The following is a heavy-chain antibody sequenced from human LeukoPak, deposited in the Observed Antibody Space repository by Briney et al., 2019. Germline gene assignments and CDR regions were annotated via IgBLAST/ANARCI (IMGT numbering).Heavy chain of an antibody. D-gene: IGHD3-10*01. J-gene: IGHJ6*03. CDR1: GYTFTSYY. V-gene: IGHV1-46*01. CDR2: INPSGGST. CDR3: AREDITMVRGVKSRYMDV. Sequence: ASVKVSCKASGYTFTSYYMHWVRQAPGQGLEWMGIINPSGGSTSYAQKFQGRVTMTRDMSTSTVYMELSSLRSEDTAVYYCAREDITMVRGVKSRYMDVWGKGTTVTVSS.